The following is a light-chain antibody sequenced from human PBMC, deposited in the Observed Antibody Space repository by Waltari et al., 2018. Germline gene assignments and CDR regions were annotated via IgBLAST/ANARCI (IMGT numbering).Light chain of an antibody. CDR2: AAS. V-gene: IGKV1-12*01. CDR1: QGISSW. CDR3: QQYYSNEVT. J-gene: IGKJ4*01. Sequence: DIQMTPSPSSVSASVGASVTITCRASQGISSWLAWYQQKPGKAPKLLIYAASSLQSGVPSRFSGSGSGTDFTLTISSLQAEDVAVYYCQQYYSNEVTFGGGTKVEIK.